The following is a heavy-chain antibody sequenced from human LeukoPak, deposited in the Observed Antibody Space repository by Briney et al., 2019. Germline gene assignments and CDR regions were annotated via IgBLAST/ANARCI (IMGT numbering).Heavy chain of an antibody. CDR3: AREDTTWGNWYFDL. Sequence: PGRSLRLSCAASGFTFSSYATHWIRQAPGKGLEWVAIISSDGNNKYYADSVKGRFTISRDSSKNTVFVQMNSLTTEDTAVYYCAREDTTWGNWYFDLWGRGTLVTVSS. D-gene: IGHD7-27*01. CDR2: ISSDGNNK. J-gene: IGHJ2*01. V-gene: IGHV3-30-3*01. CDR1: GFTFSSYA.